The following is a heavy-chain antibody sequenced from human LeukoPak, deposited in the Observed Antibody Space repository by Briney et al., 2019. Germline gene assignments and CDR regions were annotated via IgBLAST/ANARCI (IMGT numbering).Heavy chain of an antibody. Sequence: PGGSLRLSCAASGFTFDDYAMHWVRQAPGKGLEWVSGISWNSGSIGYADSVKGRFTISGDNAKNSLYLQMNSLRAEDMALYYCAKDINYYDSSGYFDYWGQGTLVTVSS. J-gene: IGHJ4*02. CDR3: AKDINYYDSSGYFDY. CDR2: ISWNSGSI. V-gene: IGHV3-9*03. D-gene: IGHD3-22*01. CDR1: GFTFDDYA.